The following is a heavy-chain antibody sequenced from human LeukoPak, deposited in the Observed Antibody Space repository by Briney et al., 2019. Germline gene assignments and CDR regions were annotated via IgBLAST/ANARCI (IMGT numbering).Heavy chain of an antibody. V-gene: IGHV2-5*01. CDR1: GFSLSTTGVG. Sequence: SGPTLVKPTQTLTLTCTFSGFSLSTTGVGVGWIRQPPGKALEWLAVIYWNDDKRYCPSLKSRLTIIKDTSKNQVVLTLTNMDPVDTATYYCARRLIRSYGSGSYNCFDPWGQGTLVTVSS. D-gene: IGHD3-10*01. J-gene: IGHJ5*02. CDR2: IYWNDDK. CDR3: ARRLIRSYGSGSYNCFDP.